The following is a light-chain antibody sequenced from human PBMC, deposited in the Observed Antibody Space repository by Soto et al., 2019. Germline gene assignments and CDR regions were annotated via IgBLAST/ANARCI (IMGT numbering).Light chain of an antibody. Sequence: DIQMTQSPSSLSASVGDRVTITCQASQDIRNYLNWYQQKPGKAPNLLIYDASNLRAGVPSRFSGSGSGTEVTFPISSLQPEDIATYYCQHYDHLPPLSFGGGTKVEIK. V-gene: IGKV1-33*01. CDR1: QDIRNY. J-gene: IGKJ4*01. CDR3: QHYDHLPPLS. CDR2: DAS.